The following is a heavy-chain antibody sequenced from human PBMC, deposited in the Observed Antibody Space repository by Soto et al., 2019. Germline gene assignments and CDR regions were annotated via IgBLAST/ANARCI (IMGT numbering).Heavy chain of an antibody. D-gene: IGHD6-13*01. J-gene: IGHJ6*02. CDR2: IIPIFGTA. V-gene: IGHV1-69*13. Sequence: SVKVSCKASGGTFSSYAISWVRQAPGQGLEWMGGIIPIFGTANYAQKFQGRVTITADESTSTAYMELSSLRSEDTAVYYCALRSVQQLVQPNQRNYYYYGMDVWGQGTTVTVSS. CDR1: GGTFSSYA. CDR3: ALRSVQQLVQPNQRNYYYYGMDV.